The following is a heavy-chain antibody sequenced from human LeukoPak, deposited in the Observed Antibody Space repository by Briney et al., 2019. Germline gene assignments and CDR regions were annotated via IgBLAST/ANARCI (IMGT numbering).Heavy chain of an antibody. CDR2: IYYSGST. J-gene: IGHJ5*02. V-gene: IGHV4-59*01. Sequence: SETLSLTCTVSGGSISSYYWSWIRQPPGKGLEWIGYIYYSGSTNYNPSLKSRVTISVDTSKNQFSLKLSSVTAADTAVYYCARAGEYCSSTSCYYPPNWFGPWGQETLVTVSS. D-gene: IGHD2-2*01. CDR3: ARAGEYCSSTSCYYPPNWFGP. CDR1: GGSISSYY.